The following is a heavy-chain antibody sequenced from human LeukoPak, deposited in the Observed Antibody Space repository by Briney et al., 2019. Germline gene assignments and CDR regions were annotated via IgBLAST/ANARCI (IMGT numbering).Heavy chain of an antibody. V-gene: IGHV3-21*01. CDR3: ARDTGPFDY. CDR1: GLIFCSHT. J-gene: IGHJ4*02. Sequence: KAGGSLRLSCAASGLIFCSHTMNWVRQAPGKGLEWVSSISSSSTYIDYADSVKGRFTISRDNAKNSLYLQMSSLRAEDTAVYYCARDTGPFDYWGQGTLVTVSS. CDR2: ISSSSTYI.